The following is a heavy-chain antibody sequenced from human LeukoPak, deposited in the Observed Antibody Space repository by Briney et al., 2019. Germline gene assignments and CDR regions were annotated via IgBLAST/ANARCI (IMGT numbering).Heavy chain of an antibody. V-gene: IGHV4-61*02. CDR1: GGSINSGSYY. Sequence: SETLSLTCTVSGGSINSGSYYWSWIRQPAGKGLEWIGRIYPSGSTNYNPSLKSRVTLSVDTSKNQFSLKLSSVTAADTAVYYCARGQSYYYDSSGLLFDYWGQGTLVTVSS. CDR3: ARGQSYYYDSSGLLFDY. CDR2: IYPSGST. D-gene: IGHD3-22*01. J-gene: IGHJ4*02.